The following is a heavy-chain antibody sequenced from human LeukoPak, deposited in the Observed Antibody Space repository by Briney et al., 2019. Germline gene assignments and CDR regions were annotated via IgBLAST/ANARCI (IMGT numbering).Heavy chain of an antibody. CDR1: GGSFGGYY. Sequence: SETLSLTCAVYGGSFGGYYWSWIRQPPGKGLEWIGEINHSGSTNYNPSLKSRVTISVDTSKNQFSLKLSSVTAADTAVYYCARGLGCSSTSCYWGVYYFDYWGQGTLVTVSS. CDR3: ARGLGCSSTSCYWGVYYFDY. D-gene: IGHD2-2*01. V-gene: IGHV4-34*01. CDR2: INHSGST. J-gene: IGHJ4*02.